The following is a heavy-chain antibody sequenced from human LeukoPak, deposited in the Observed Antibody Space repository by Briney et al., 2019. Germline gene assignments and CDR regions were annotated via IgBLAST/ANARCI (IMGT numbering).Heavy chain of an antibody. CDR1: GLTVSSSY. J-gene: IGHJ4*02. CDR3: TTVTAPA. D-gene: IGHD2-21*02. Sequence: GGSLRLSCAASGLTVSSSYISWVRQAPGKGLVWVSRINSDGSSTTYADSVKGRFTISRDNAKNTLYLQMNSLRAEDTAVYYCTTVTAPAWGQGTLVTVSS. CDR2: INSDGSST. V-gene: IGHV3-74*01.